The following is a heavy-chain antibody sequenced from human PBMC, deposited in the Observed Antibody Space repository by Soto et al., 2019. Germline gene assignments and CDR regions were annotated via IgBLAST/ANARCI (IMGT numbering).Heavy chain of an antibody. CDR1: GYSFTRYG. V-gene: IGHV1-18*01. J-gene: IGHJ4*01. CDR2: ISAYNGNT. CDR3: ARPTQICSGGSCYTRYYFDY. D-gene: IGHD2-15*01. Sequence: PVKRSCQAPGYSFTRYGISCLRQAPGQGLEWMRWISAYNGNTNYAQKLQGRVTMTTDTSTSTAYMELRSLRSDDTALYYCARPTQICSGGSCYTRYYFDYWG.